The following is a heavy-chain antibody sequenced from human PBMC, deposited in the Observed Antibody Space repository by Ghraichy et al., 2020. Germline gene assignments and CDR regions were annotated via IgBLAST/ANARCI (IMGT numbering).Heavy chain of an antibody. V-gene: IGHV3-48*02. CDR3: ARVRHLSGIGSGWSDY. J-gene: IGHJ4*02. CDR2: ITGDTSSI. D-gene: IGHD6-19*01. CDR1: GFTFSLFD. Sequence: LTCAASGFTFSLFDMNWVRQAPGKGLEWVSYITGDTSSIYYADSVKGRFTISRDNAKNSLYLQMNSLRDEDTAVYYCARVRHLSGIGSGWSDYWGQETLVTVSS.